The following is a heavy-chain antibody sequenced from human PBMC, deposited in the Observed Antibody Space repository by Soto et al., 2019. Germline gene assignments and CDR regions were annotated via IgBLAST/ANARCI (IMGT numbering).Heavy chain of an antibody. CDR1: GVSISSTSYY. CDR3: ARSNEDTVAVGGWFEP. D-gene: IGHD2-15*01. V-gene: IGHV4-39*01. J-gene: IGHJ5*02. CDR2: IYYSGST. Sequence: PSETLSLTCTLSGVSISSTSYYCGWIRQPPWKGLEWIGSIYYSGSTYYNASLKSRVTISVDTSKNQFSLKLTSVIAADTAVYFCARSNEDTVAVGGWFEPWGQGTLVSVSS.